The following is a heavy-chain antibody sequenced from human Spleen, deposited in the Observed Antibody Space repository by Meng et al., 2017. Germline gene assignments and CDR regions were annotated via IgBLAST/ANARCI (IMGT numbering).Heavy chain of an antibody. CDR3: ARRVGSGWYFDY. CDR1: GYTFTNYW. V-gene: IGHV5-51*01. Sequence: GESLKISCKGSGYTFTNYWIGWVRQMPGKGLEWMGTIYSGDSDTKYCPSFQGQVPISTDKSISTAYLQWNSLKASDTAMYYCARRVGSGWYFDYWGQGTLVTVSS. J-gene: IGHJ4*02. CDR2: IYSGDSDT. D-gene: IGHD6-19*01.